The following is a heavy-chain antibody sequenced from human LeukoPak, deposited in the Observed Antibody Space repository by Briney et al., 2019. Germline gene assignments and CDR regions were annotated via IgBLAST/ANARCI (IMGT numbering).Heavy chain of an antibody. CDR1: GGSFSGYY. V-gene: IGHV4-34*01. J-gene: IGHJ4*02. D-gene: IGHD3-10*01. Sequence: PSETLSLTCAVYGGSFSGYYWSWIRQPPGKGLEWIGEINHSGSTNYNPSLKGRVTISVDTSKNQFSLKLSSVTAADTAVYYCARGLNMVRGVINRYFDYWGQGTLVTVSS. CDR3: ARGLNMVRGVINRYFDY. CDR2: INHSGST.